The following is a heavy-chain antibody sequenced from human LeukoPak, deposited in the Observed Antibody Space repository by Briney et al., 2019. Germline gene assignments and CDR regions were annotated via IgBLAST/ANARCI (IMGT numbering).Heavy chain of an antibody. J-gene: IGHJ6*03. CDR1: GGPISSYY. V-gene: IGHV4-4*07. Sequence: SETLSLTCTVSGGPISSYYWSWIRQPAGKGLEWIGRIYTSGSTNYNPSLKSRVTMSVDTSKNQFSLKLSSVTAADTAVYYCARCPPVSSSGYWGPYYYYMDVWGKGTTVTVSS. CDR2: IYTSGST. D-gene: IGHD3-22*01. CDR3: ARCPPVSSSGYWGPYYYYMDV.